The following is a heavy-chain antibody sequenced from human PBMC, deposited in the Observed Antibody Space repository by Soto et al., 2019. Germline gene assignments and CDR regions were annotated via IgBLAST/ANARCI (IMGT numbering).Heavy chain of an antibody. J-gene: IGHJ4*02. D-gene: IGHD3-3*01. CDR2: IITISGTT. CDR1: GGTFNSYA. Sequence: VQLVQSGAEVKKPGSSVKVSCKASGGTFNSYAISWVRQAPGQGLEWMGGIITISGTTNYEQKFQGRVTITAVESTRTAYMELSSLRPDDTAVYYCAKHPGFWSGYGHYFDQWGQGTLVTVSS. CDR3: AKHPGFWSGYGHYFDQ. V-gene: IGHV1-69*12.